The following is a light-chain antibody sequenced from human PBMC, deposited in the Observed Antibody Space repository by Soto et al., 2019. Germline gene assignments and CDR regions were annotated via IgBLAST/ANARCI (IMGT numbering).Light chain of an antibody. V-gene: IGKV3-11*01. Sequence: EIVLTQSPATLSLSPGERATLSCRASQSVTTFLAWYQQKPDQAPRLLISDASTSATGIPARFSGSGSGTDFSLTIISLEPEDFAVYYCQQRSNWPPVITFGGGTKVEIK. CDR2: DAS. CDR1: QSVTTF. CDR3: QQRSNWPPVIT. J-gene: IGKJ4*01.